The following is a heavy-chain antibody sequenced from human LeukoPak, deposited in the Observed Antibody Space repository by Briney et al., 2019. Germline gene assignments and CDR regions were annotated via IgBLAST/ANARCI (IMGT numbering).Heavy chain of an antibody. Sequence: SETLSLTCTVSGGSISSYYWSWIRQPPGKGLEWIGYIYYSGSTNYNPSLKSRVTISVDTSKNQFSLKLSSVTAADTAVYYCARIPAAYYDSSGGAWGQGTLVTVSS. CDR3: ARIPAAYYDSSGGA. D-gene: IGHD3-22*01. V-gene: IGHV4-59*08. J-gene: IGHJ4*02. CDR2: IYYSGST. CDR1: GGSISSYY.